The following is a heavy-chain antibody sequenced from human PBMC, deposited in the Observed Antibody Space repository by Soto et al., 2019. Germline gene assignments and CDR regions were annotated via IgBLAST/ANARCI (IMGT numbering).Heavy chain of an antibody. J-gene: IGHJ4*02. Sequence: SETLSLTCTVSGGSISSSSYYWGWIRQPPGKGLEWIGSIYYSGSTYYNPSLKSRVTISVDTSKNQFSLKLSSVTAADPAVYYCARTSSGWYFDHWGQGTMVTVSS. CDR1: GGSISSSSYY. D-gene: IGHD6-19*01. CDR2: IYYSGST. CDR3: ARTSSGWYFDH. V-gene: IGHV4-39*01.